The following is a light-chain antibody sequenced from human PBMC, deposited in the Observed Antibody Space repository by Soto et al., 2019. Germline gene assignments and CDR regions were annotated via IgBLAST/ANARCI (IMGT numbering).Light chain of an antibody. CDR1: SSDVGGYNY. CDR3: TSYTSSITYV. Sequence: QYALTQPASVSGSPGQSITISCTGTSSDVGGYNYVSWYQQHPGKAPKLMIYEVNNRPSGVSNRFSGSKSGNTASLTISGLQAEDEADYYCTSYTSSITYVFGTGTKLTVL. CDR2: EVN. V-gene: IGLV2-14*01. J-gene: IGLJ1*01.